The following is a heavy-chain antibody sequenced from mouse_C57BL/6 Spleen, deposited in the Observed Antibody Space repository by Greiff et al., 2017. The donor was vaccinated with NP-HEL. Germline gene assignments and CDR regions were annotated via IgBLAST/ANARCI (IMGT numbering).Heavy chain of an antibody. J-gene: IGHJ3*01. CDR2: ISSGGSYT. CDR3: ARQRITTVVAPPFAY. CDR1: GFTFSSYG. V-gene: IGHV5-6*01. Sequence: EVQRVESGGDLVKPGGSLKLSCAASGFTFSSYGMSWVRQTPDKRLEWVATISSGGSYTYSPESVKGRFTISRDNAKNTLYLQLSSLKSEDTAMYYCARQRITTVVAPPFAYWGQGTLVTVSA. D-gene: IGHD1-1*01.